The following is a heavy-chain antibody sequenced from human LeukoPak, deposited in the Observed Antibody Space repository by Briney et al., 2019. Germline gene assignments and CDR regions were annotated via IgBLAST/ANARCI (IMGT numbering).Heavy chain of an antibody. CDR1: GFTFSSYS. D-gene: IGHD6-19*01. Sequence: GGSLRLSCAASGFTFSSYSMNWVRQAPGKGLEWVSSISSSSSYIYYADSVKGRFTVSRDNAKNSLYLQMDSLRAEDTAVYYCASSSGWYFDYWGQGTLSPSPQ. CDR3: ASSSGWYFDY. J-gene: IGHJ4*02. CDR2: ISSSSSYI. V-gene: IGHV3-21*01.